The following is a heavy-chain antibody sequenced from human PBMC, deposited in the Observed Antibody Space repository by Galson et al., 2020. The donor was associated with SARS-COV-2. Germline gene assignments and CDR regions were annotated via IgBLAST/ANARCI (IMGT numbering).Heavy chain of an antibody. V-gene: IGHV3-15*05. CDR2: IKSELDGGTA. J-gene: IGHJ3*01. D-gene: IGHD4-17*01. CDR3: TSDDDYLDAFDL. CDR1: GITFSNAW. Sequence: GESLKISCAASGITFSNAWINWVRQAPGKGLEWVGRIKSELDGGTADFAAPVKGRFTISRDDSKKMVFLHMNSLKTEDTALYYCTSDDDYLDAFDLWGQGTMVTVSA.